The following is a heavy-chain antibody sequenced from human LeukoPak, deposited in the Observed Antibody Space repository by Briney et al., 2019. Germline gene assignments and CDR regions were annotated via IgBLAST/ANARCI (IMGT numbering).Heavy chain of an antibody. D-gene: IGHD2-2*01. J-gene: IGHJ1*01. CDR2: TNPNSGNT. V-gene: IGHV1-8*01. CDR3: ARGPPSSQYFQH. CDR1: GYTFTSYD. Sequence: ASVKVSCKASGYTFTSYDINWVRQATGQGLEWMGWTNPNSGNTGYAQKFQGGVTMTRNTSISTAYMELTSLRSDDTAVYSCARGPPSSQYFQHWGQGTLVTVSS.